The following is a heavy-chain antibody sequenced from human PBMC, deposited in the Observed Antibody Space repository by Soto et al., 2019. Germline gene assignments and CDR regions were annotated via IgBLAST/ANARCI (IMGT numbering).Heavy chain of an antibody. V-gene: IGHV1-8*01. CDR2: MNPNSGNT. Sequence: ASVKVSCKASGYTFTSYDINWVRQATGQGLEWMGWMNPNSGNTGYAQKFQGRVTMTRNTSISTAYMELSSLRSEDTAVYYCARGKAEAKYYDFXSGYYNGRYPEGYGMDVWGQGTTVTVSS. J-gene: IGHJ6*02. CDR1: GYTFTSYD. CDR3: ARGKAEAKYYDFXSGYYNGRYPEGYGMDV. D-gene: IGHD3-3*01.